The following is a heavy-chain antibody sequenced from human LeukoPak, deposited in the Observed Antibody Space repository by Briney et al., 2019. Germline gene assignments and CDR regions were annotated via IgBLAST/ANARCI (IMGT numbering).Heavy chain of an antibody. CDR2: IIPILGIA. CDR3: ARTRAAGVVDFDY. J-gene: IGHJ4*02. D-gene: IGHD3-10*01. CDR1: GGTFSSYA. Sequence: SVKVSCKASGGTFSSYAISWVRQAPGQGLEWMGRIIPILGIANYAQKLQGRVTMTTDTSTSTAYMELRSLRSDDTAVYYCARTRAAGVVDFDYWGQGTLVTVSS. V-gene: IGHV1-69*04.